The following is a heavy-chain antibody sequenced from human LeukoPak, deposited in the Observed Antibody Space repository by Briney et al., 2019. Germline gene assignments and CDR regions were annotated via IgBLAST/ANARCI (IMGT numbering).Heavy chain of an antibody. J-gene: IGHJ5*02. D-gene: IGHD6-13*01. CDR1: GFAFSSYG. V-gene: IGHV3-33*01. Sequence: GGSLRLSCAASGFAFSSYGMHWVRQAPGKGLEWVAVIWYDGSNKYYADSVKGRFTISRDNSKNTLYLQMNSLRAEDTAVYYCASRSSSWFDPWGQGTLVTVSS. CDR3: ASRSSSWFDP. CDR2: IWYDGSNK.